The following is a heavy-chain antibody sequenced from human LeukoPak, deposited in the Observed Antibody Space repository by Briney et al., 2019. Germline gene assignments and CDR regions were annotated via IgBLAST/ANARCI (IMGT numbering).Heavy chain of an antibody. D-gene: IGHD1-26*01. Sequence: ASVKVSCKPSGYTFTGYYVHWVRQAPGQGIEWMGRINPSSGGTTYAQSFQGRVTITSDTSISTAYMELSRLRYDDTAVYYCARGWTFPDPIVGPTTGYPDYWGQGTLVTVSS. CDR2: INPSSGGT. V-gene: IGHV1-2*06. CDR1: GYTFTGYY. CDR3: ARGWTFPDPIVGPTTGYPDY. J-gene: IGHJ4*02.